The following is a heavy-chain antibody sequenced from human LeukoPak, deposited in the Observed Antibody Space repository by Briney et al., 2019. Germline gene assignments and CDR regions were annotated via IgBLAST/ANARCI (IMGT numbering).Heavy chain of an antibody. D-gene: IGHD3-22*01. CDR1: GYTFTSYA. CDR3: ARITMRDPRLDI. V-gene: IGHV1-3*01. J-gene: IGHJ3*02. CDR2: INAGNGNT. Sequence: ASVKVSCKASGYTFTSYAMHWVRQAPGQRLEWMGWINAGNGNTKYSQKFQGRVTITRDTSASTAYMELSSLRSEDTAVYYCARITMRDPRLDIWGQGTMVTVSS.